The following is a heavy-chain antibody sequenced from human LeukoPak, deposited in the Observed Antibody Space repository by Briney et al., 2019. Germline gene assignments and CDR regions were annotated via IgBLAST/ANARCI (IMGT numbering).Heavy chain of an antibody. J-gene: IGHJ4*02. CDR3: AMAPGWVHFDY. V-gene: IGHV5-51*01. D-gene: IGHD3-9*01. CDR1: GYSFTSYL. CDR2: IYPGDSDT. Sequence: GESLKISCKGSGYSFTSYLIGWVRQMPGKGLEWMGIIYPGDSDTRYSPSFQGQVTISADKSISTAYQQWSSLKDANTAMYYCAMAPGWVHFDYWRQGTLVTVSS.